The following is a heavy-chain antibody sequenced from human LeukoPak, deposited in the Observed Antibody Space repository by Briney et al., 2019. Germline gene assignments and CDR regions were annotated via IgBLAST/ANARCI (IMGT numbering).Heavy chain of an antibody. D-gene: IGHD2-21*02. CDR2: IYYSGST. V-gene: IGHV4-59*01. Sequence: TSETLSLTCTVSGGSISSYYWSWIRQPPGKGLEWIGYIYYSGSTNYNPSLKSRVTISVDTSKNQFSLKLSSVTAADTAVYYCARGVAYCGGDCYSRVRYNWFDPWGQGTLVTVSS. CDR1: GGSISSYY. CDR3: ARGVAYCGGDCYSRVRYNWFDP. J-gene: IGHJ5*02.